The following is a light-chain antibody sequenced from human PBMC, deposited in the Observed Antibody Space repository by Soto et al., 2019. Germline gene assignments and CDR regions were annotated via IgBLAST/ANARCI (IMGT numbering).Light chain of an antibody. CDR2: DAS. J-gene: IGKJ1*01. CDR1: QSIYSY. V-gene: IGKV3-11*01. Sequence: EIVLTQSPATLSLSPGERVTLSCRASQSIYSYLAWYQQKPGQAPRLLIYDASSRATGIPARFSGSGSGTDFNLTISSLEPEDFAVYYCQQRSDWPWTFGQGTKVEIK. CDR3: QQRSDWPWT.